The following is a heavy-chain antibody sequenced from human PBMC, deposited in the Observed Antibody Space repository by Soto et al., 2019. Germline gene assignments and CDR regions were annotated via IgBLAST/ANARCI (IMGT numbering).Heavy chain of an antibody. CDR1: GGSISSSSYY. V-gene: IGHV4-39*01. D-gene: IGHD2-8*02. CDR2: IYYSGST. J-gene: IGHJ6*03. Sequence: ETLSLTCTVSGGSISSSSYYWGWIRQPPGKGLEWIGSIYYSGSTYYNPSLKSRVTISVDTSKNQFSLKLSSVTAADTAVYYCASQFTDYYMDVQCKRTTVTVSS. CDR3: ASQFTDYYMDV.